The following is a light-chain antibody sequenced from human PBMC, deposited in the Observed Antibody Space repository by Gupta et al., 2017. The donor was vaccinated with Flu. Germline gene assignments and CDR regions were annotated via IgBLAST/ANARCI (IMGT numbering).Light chain of an antibody. CDR2: QAS. CDR3: QQYSSYSGYS. Sequence: DRVTIPCRASQSINSWLAWYQQKPGKAPKLLIYQASILESGVPSRFSGSGSGTEFTLTISCLQPDDFAAYYCQQYSSYSGYSFGQGTKLEIK. J-gene: IGKJ2*03. CDR1: QSINSW. V-gene: IGKV1-5*03.